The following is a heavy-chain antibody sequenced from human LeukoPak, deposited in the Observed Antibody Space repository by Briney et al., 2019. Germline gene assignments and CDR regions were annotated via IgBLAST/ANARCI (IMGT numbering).Heavy chain of an antibody. J-gene: IGHJ4*02. V-gene: IGHV3-21*01. CDR2: ISSSSGYI. Sequence: PGACLRPSCAASGFTSSSYSMSSVRPAPGVGVECGLAISSSSGYIYYTASAKGRFTIYRESPKNTLHLNMNRLRAADTPVYYGARGPGPRNYWGQGTLVTVSS. D-gene: IGHD1-1*01. CDR1: GFTSSSYS. CDR3: ARGPGPRNY.